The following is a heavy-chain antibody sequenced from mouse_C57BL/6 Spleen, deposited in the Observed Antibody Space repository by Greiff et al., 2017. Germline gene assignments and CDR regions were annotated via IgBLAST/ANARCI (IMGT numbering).Heavy chain of an antibody. CDR2: INSDGGST. D-gene: IGHD1-1*01. Sequence: DVKLVESGGGLVQPGESLKLSCESNEYEFPSHDMSWVRKTPEKRLELVAAINSDGGSTYYPDTMERRFIISRDNTKKTLYLQMSSLRSEGTAVCYCARHEGGSSSFAYWGQGTLVTVSA. V-gene: IGHV5-2*03. CDR1: EYEFPSHD. CDR3: ARHEGGSSSFAY. J-gene: IGHJ3*01.